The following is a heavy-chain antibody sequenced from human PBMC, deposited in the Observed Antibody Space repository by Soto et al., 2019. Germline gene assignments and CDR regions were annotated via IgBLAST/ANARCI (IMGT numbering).Heavy chain of an antibody. J-gene: IGHJ1*01. CDR3: VRGRGGNYHYDCEH. D-gene: IGHD1-26*01. CDR2: IDPNYGSS. Sequence: ASVNVSCKASGYTFITNYIDCVRQAPGQGLEWMAIIDPNYGSSNYAQSFQGRLTVNRDTSTSTVYMELSSLTSEDTAVYYCVRGRGGNYHYDCEHWCQGTPVTVSS. V-gene: IGHV1-46*03. CDR1: GYTFITNY.